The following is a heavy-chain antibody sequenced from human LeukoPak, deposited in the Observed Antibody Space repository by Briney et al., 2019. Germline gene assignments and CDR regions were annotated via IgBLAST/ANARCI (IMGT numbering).Heavy chain of an antibody. CDR2: IHNSGST. V-gene: IGHV4-39*01. CDR3: ARQGDGGSGGSCYPRTFDY. CDR1: GYSISSSNYL. D-gene: IGHD2-15*01. Sequence: SETLSLTCTVSGYSISSSNYLWGWIRPPPGKRLEWMGSIHNSGSTYHNPSLNSRFTISVDTSKNQFSLRLSSVTAADTAMYYCARQGDGGSGGSCYPRTFDYWGQGTLVTVSS. J-gene: IGHJ4*02.